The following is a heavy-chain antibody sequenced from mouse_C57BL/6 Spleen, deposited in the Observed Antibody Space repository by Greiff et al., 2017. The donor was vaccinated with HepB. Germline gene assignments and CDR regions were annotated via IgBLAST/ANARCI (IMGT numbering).Heavy chain of an antibody. CDR1: GYTFTSYW. J-gene: IGHJ4*01. V-gene: IGHV1-50*01. CDR3: ARSDLYYAMDY. Sequence: VQLQQPGAELVKPGASVKLSCKASGYTFTSYWMQWVKQRPGQGLEWIGEIDPSDSYTNYNQKFKGKATLTVDTSSSTAYMQLSSLTSEDSAVYYCARSDLYYAMDYWGQGTSVTVSS. CDR2: IDPSDSYT.